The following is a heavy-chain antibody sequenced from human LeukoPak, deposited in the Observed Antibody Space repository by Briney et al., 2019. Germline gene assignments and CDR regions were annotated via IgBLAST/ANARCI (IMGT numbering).Heavy chain of an antibody. CDR2: IYNTGRT. D-gene: IGHD1-26*01. CDR1: GFSVSTHY. V-gene: IGHV3-53*01. CDR3: ARVRDGVYSGSYFDY. J-gene: IGHJ4*02. Sequence: PGGSLRLSCAASGFSVSTHYMSWVRQAPGKGLEWVSVIYNTGRTYYAYSVKGRFTISIDNSKNTLFLQMNSLRADDTAVYYCARVRDGVYSGSYFDYWGQGTLATVSS.